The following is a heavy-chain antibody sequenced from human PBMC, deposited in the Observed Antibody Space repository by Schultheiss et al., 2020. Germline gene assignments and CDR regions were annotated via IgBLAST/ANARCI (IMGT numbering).Heavy chain of an antibody. J-gene: IGHJ4*02. CDR3: ARDTNPYDSSGYCDY. D-gene: IGHD3-22*01. V-gene: IGHV1-18*01. CDR1: GYTFTSYG. Sequence: ASVKVSCKASGYTFTSYGISWVRQAPGQGLEWMGWISAYNGNTNYAQKLQGRVTMTTDTSTSTAYMELRSLRSDDTAVYYCARDTNPYDSSGYCDYWGQGTLVTVYS. CDR2: ISAYNGNT.